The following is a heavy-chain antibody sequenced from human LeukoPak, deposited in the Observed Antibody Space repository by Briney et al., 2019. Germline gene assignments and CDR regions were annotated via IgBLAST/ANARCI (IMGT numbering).Heavy chain of an antibody. Sequence: ASVKVSCKASGYTFTSYAMNWVRQAPGQGLEWMGWINTNTGNPTYAQGFTGRFVFSLDTSVSTAYLQISSLKAEDTAVYYCARDPPDCYDSSGRAGRYWGQGTLVTVSS. J-gene: IGHJ4*02. CDR1: GYTFTSYA. D-gene: IGHD3-22*01. CDR3: ARDPPDCYDSSGRAGRY. CDR2: INTNTGNP. V-gene: IGHV7-4-1*02.